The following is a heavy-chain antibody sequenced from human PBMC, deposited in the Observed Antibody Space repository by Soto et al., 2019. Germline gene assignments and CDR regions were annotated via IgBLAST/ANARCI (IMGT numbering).Heavy chain of an antibody. V-gene: IGHV3-23*01. CDR3: AKGDGCGGGGCYTGTYYYFDV. Sequence: EVKVLESGGGLVQPGGSLRLSCAASGFTFSNYAMNWVRQAPGKGLEWVSAIRGSGGKTYFADSVKGRFTLSRDNYNNTVSLEMNSLRAEDTALYFCAKGDGCGGGGCYTGTYYYFDVWGRGTPVTVSS. CDR1: GFTFSNYA. CDR2: IRGSGGKT. D-gene: IGHD2-15*01. J-gene: IGHJ2*01.